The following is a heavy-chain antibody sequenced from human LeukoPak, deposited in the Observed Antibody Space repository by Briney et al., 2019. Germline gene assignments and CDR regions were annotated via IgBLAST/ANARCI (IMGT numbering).Heavy chain of an antibody. J-gene: IGHJ6*03. Sequence: GGSLRLSCAASGFTFSSYWMSWVRQAPGKGLEWVANIKQDGSEKYYVDSVKGRFTISRDDAKNSLYLQMNSLRAEDTAVYYCAREASVRDYYYYYMDVWGKGTTVTVSS. CDR1: GFTFSSYW. CDR2: IKQDGSEK. V-gene: IGHV3-7*01. D-gene: IGHD2-8*01. CDR3: AREASVRDYYYYYMDV.